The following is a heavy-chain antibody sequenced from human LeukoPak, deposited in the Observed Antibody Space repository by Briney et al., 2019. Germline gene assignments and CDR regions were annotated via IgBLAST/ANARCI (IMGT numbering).Heavy chain of an antibody. CDR1: GFTFSSYG. D-gene: IGHD3-10*01. CDR2: ISYDGSTK. CDR3: ATSTHMFGSGSYDGYGMDV. Sequence: GRSLRLSCAASGFTFSSYGMHWVRQAPGKGLDWVALISYDGSTKYFPDSLKGRFTISRDNSKNTLYLQMNSLRAEDTAVYYCATSTHMFGSGSYDGYGMDVWGQGTTVTVSS. J-gene: IGHJ6*02. V-gene: IGHV3-30*03.